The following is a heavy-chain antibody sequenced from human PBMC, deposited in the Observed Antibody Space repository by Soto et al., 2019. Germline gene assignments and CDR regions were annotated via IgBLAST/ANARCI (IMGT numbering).Heavy chain of an antibody. V-gene: IGHV4-59*08. D-gene: IGHD6-6*01. Sequence: SETLSLTCTVSGGSISSYYWSWIRQPPGKGLEWIGYIYYSGSTNYNPSLKSRVTISVDTSKNQFSLKLSSVTAADTAVYYCARHGIAARPRVWFDPWGQGTLVTVSS. CDR3: ARHGIAARPRVWFDP. CDR1: GGSISSYY. J-gene: IGHJ5*02. CDR2: IYYSGST.